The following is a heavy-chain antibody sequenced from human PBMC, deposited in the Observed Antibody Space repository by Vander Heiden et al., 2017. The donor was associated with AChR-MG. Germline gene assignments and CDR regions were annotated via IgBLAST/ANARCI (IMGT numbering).Heavy chain of an antibody. CDR1: GGSISSSSYY. V-gene: IGHV4-39*01. Sequence: QLQLQESGPGLVKPSETLSLTCTVPGGSISSSSYYWGWVRQPPGKGLEWIGSIYYSGTTYYNPSLKSRVTISVDTSKNQFSLNLTSVTAADTAVYYCGGYYYYYYYMDVWGKGTTVTVSS. CDR3: GGYYYYYYYMDV. CDR2: IYYSGTT. J-gene: IGHJ6*03.